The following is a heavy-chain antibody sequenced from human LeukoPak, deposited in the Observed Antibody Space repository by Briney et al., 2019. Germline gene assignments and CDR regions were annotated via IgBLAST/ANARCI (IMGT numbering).Heavy chain of an antibody. D-gene: IGHD1-26*01. CDR3: VKVRIVGLAYFDY. CDR2: ISFNGTNQ. CDR1: GLTFSSYA. J-gene: IGHJ4*02. V-gene: IGHV3-30*14. Sequence: GGSLRLSCVVSGLTFSSYAMHWVRQAPDKGPEWLAIISFNGTNQYYADSVKARFTVSRDNSKNTLYLQMSSLRAEDTAVYHCVKVRIVGLAYFDYWGQGALVTVSS.